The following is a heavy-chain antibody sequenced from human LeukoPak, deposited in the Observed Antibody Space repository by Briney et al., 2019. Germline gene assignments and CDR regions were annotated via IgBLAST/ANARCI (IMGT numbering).Heavy chain of an antibody. J-gene: IGHJ4*02. D-gene: IGHD1-26*01. CDR3: ARQGGSYMIG. CDR2: INHSGST. V-gene: IGHV4-34*01. CDR1: GGSFSGYY. Sequence: PSETLSLTCAVYGGSFSGYYWSWIRQPPGKGLEWIGEINHSGSTNYNPSLKSRVTISVDTSKNQFSLKLSSVTAADTAVYYCARQGGSYMIGWGQGTLVTVSS.